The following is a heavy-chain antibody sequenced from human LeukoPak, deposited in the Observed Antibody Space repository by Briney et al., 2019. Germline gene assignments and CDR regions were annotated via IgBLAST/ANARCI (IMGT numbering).Heavy chain of an antibody. V-gene: IGHV4-34*01. J-gene: IGHJ5*02. CDR2: INHSGST. Sequence: SETLSLTCAVYGGSFSGYYWSWIRQPPGKGLEWIGEINHSGSTNYNPSLKSRVTISVDTSKNQFSLKLSSVTAAGTAVYYCARGLGYCSGGSCYRYNWFDPWGQGTLVTVSS. CDR3: ARGLGYCSGGSCYRYNWFDP. CDR1: GGSFSGYY. D-gene: IGHD2-15*01.